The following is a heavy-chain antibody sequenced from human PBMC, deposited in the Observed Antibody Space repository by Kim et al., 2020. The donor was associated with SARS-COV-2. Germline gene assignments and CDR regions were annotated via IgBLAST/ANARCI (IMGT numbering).Heavy chain of an antibody. V-gene: IGHV5-51*01. CDR1: GYSFTSYW. CDR2: IYPGDSDT. J-gene: IGHJ6*02. Sequence: GESLKISCKGSGYSFTSYWIGWVRQMPGKGLEWMGIIYPGDSDTRYSPSFQGQVTISADKSISTAYLQWSSLKASGTARYYCARQGYYDSSGYYYVAGMDVWGQGTTVTVSS. D-gene: IGHD3-22*01. CDR3: ARQGYYDSSGYYYVAGMDV.